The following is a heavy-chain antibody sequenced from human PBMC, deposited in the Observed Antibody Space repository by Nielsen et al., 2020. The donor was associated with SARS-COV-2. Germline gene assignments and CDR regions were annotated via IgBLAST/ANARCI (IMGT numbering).Heavy chain of an antibody. CDR1: GGSISSGDYY. V-gene: IGHV4-30-4*01. CDR2: IYYSGST. D-gene: IGHD1-26*01. Sequence: LRLSCTVSGGSISSGDYYWSWIRQPPGKGLEWIGYIYYSGSTYYNPSLKSRVTISVDTSKNQFSLKLSSVTAADTALYYCAKDIRPVGGPIDYWGQGTLVTVSS. J-gene: IGHJ4*02. CDR3: AKDIRPVGGPIDY.